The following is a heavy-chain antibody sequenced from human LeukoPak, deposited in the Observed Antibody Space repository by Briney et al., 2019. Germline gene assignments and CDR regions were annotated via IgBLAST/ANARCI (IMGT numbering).Heavy chain of an antibody. CDR1: GYTFTSYG. V-gene: IGHV1-18*01. J-gene: IGHJ3*02. D-gene: IGHD3-22*01. Sequence: ASVKVSCKASGYTFTSYGISWVRQAPGQGLEWMGWISAYNGNTNYAQKLQGSVTMTTDTSTSTAYMELRSLRSDDTAVYYCARERITMILGPLFDIWGQGTMVTVSS. CDR2: ISAYNGNT. CDR3: ARERITMILGPLFDI.